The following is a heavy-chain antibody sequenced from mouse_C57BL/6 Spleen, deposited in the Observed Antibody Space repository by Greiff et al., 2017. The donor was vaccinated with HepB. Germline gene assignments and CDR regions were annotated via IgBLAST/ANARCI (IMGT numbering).Heavy chain of an antibody. V-gene: IGHV1-64*01. J-gene: IGHJ2*01. Sequence: VQLQQSGAELVKPGASVKLSCKASGYTFTSYWMHWVKQRPGQGLEWIGMIHPNSGSTNYNEKFKSKATLTVDKSSSTAYMQLSSLTSEDSAVYYCARYGLRSFDYWGQGTTLTVSS. CDR3: ARYGLRSFDY. D-gene: IGHD1-1*01. CDR2: IHPNSGST. CDR1: GYTFTSYW.